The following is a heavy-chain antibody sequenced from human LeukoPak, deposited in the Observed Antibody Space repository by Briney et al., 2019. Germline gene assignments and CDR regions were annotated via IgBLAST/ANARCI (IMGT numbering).Heavy chain of an antibody. V-gene: IGHV1-8*01. J-gene: IGHJ4*02. D-gene: IGHD3-3*01. CDR1: GYTLTELS. Sequence: GASVKVSCKVSGYTLTELSMHWVRQATGQGLEWMGWMNTNSGNTGYSQNFQGRVTMTRDTSISTAYMELSSLMSEDTAVYYCARGLPKAVFGVVIEDWGQGTLVTVSS. CDR3: ARGLPKAVFGVVIED. CDR2: MNTNSGNT.